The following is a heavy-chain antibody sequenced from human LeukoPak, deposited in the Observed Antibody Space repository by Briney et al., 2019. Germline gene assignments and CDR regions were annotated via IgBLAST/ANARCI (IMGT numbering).Heavy chain of an antibody. D-gene: IGHD6-13*01. J-gene: IGHJ1*01. V-gene: IGHV4-61*02. Sequence: SETLSLTCTVSGGSISSGSYYWSWIRQPAGKGLDWIGRIYTSGSTNYNPSLKSRVTISVDTSKNQFSLKLSSVTAADTAVYYCAREEAAGDEYFQHWGQGTLVTVSS. CDR1: GGSISSGSYY. CDR2: IYTSGST. CDR3: AREEAAGDEYFQH.